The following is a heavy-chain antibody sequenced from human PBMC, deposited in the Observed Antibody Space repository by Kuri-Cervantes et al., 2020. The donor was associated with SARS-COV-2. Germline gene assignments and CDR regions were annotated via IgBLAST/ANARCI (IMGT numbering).Heavy chain of an antibody. CDR1: GFTFSSYA. J-gene: IGHJ4*02. V-gene: IGHV3-23*01. CDR2: ISGDSGIT. CDR3: ARRYYDSSGYWEYFDY. D-gene: IGHD3-22*01. Sequence: GESLKISCAASGFTFSSYAMSWVRQAPGKGLEWVSTISGDSGITYSADSVKGRFTISGDSSKKTVHLQMNRLRPEDTAVYFCARRYYDSSGYWEYFDYWGQGTLVTVSS.